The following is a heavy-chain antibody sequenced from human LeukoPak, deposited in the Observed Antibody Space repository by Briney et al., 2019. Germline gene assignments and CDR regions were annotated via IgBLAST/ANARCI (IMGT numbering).Heavy chain of an antibody. CDR3: ARAVGYCSAGSCYSVLGY. V-gene: IGHV1-69*13. D-gene: IGHD2-15*01. CDR1: GGTFSSYA. J-gene: IGHJ4*02. Sequence: GASVKVSCKASGGTFSSYAISWVRQAPGQGLEWMGGIIPIFGKANYAQKFQGRVTITADESTSTASMGLSSLSSEDTAVYYCARAVGYCSAGSCYSVLGYWGQGTLVTVSS. CDR2: IIPIFGKA.